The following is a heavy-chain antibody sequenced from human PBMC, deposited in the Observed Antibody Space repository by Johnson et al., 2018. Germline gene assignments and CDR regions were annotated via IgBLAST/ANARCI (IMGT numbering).Heavy chain of an antibody. D-gene: IGHD1-1*01. J-gene: IGHJ1*01. CDR1: GFTFSSYS. Sequence: EVQLLETGGGLVKPGGSXRLSCAASGFTFSSYSMNWVRQAPGKGLEWVSSISSSSSYIYYADSVKGRFTISRDNAKNSLYLQMNSLRAEDTAVYYCARDAGTVVSGYFQHWGQGTLVTVSS. CDR2: ISSSSSYI. V-gene: IGHV3-21*01. CDR3: ARDAGTVVSGYFQH.